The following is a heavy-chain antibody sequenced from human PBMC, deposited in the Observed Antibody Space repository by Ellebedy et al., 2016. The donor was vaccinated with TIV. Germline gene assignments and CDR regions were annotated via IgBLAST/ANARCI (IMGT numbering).Heavy chain of an antibody. J-gene: IGHJ4*02. CDR1: GFTFSSYG. Sequence: PGGSLRLSCAASGFTFSSYGMHWVRQAPGKGLEWVALLWYDGTNKYYADSVKGRFTISRDNSKNTLYLQMNSLRAEDTAVYHCARDKGAVTTTLHFDYWGQGTLVTVSS. CDR3: ARDKGAVTTTLHFDY. V-gene: IGHV3-33*01. D-gene: IGHD4-11*01. CDR2: LWYDGTNK.